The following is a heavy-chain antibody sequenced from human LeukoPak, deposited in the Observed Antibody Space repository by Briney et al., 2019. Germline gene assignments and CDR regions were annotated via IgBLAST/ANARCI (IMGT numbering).Heavy chain of an antibody. V-gene: IGHV4-59*01. Sequence: SETLSLTCTVSGGSISSYYWSWIRQPPGKGLEWIGYIYYSGSTNYNPSLKSRVTISVDTSKNQFSLKLSSVTAADTAVYYCARVKYYYDSSGYRTLYYFDYWGQGTLVTVSS. J-gene: IGHJ4*02. CDR2: IYYSGST. D-gene: IGHD3-22*01. CDR3: ARVKYYYDSSGYRTLYYFDY. CDR1: GGSISSYY.